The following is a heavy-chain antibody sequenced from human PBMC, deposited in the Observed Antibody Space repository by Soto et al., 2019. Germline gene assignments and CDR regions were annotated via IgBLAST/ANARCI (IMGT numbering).Heavy chain of an antibody. V-gene: IGHV1-18*01. CDR1: GYTFTSYG. Sequence: QVQLVQSGAEGKKPGASVKVSCKASGYTFTSYGISWVRQAPGQGLEWMGWINPYNGNTNYEQKVQGRVTMTTDTTTNTAYMKRRSLRSDDTAVYYCARDWFGIDYWGQGTLVTVSS. CDR3: ARDWFGIDY. CDR2: INPYNGNT. J-gene: IGHJ4*02. D-gene: IGHD3-16*01.